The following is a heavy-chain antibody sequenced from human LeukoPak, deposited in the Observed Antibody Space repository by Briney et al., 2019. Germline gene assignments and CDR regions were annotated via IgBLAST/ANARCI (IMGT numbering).Heavy chain of an antibody. Sequence: PGGSLRLSRAASGLSFRSYSMKWVRQAPGKGLEWVSSISISSSYIYYAASVKGRCTISRDNAKNSLYLQMNSRRAEDTAVYYCARTGTTMGDYWGQGTLVTVSS. CDR2: ISISSSYI. V-gene: IGHV3-21*01. CDR1: GLSFRSYS. D-gene: IGHD4-23*01. J-gene: IGHJ4*02. CDR3: ARTGTTMGDY.